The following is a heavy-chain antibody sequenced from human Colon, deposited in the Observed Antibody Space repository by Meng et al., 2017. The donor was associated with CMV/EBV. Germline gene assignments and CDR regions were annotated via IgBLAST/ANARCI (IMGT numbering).Heavy chain of an antibody. CDR3: AREAYDSWRYFDH. CDR1: GFTFSSHE. J-gene: IGHJ4*02. V-gene: IGHV3-48*03. Sequence: GGSLRLSCAASGFTFSSHEMNWVRQAPGQGLEWISYISSSGSTTYYADSVKGRSTISRDNAENALYLQMNSLRPEDTAVYYCAREAYDSWRYFDHWGQGTLVTVSS. D-gene: IGHD3-3*01. CDR2: ISSSGSTT.